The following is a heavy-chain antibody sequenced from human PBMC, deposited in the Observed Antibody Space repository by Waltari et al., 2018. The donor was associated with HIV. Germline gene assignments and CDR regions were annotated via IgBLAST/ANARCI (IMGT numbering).Heavy chain of an antibody. CDR3: ARDSSGYYYVGYGMDV. Sequence: VKREKTGEDVVQHGKSHRRPRAASGFTLNTKQSYWVRQGTGKGVECVAVISYDGSNKYYADSGKGRFTISRDNSKNTLYLQMNSLRAEDTAVYYCARDSSGYYYVGYGMDVWGQGTTVTVSS. D-gene: IGHD3-22*01. CDR1: GFTLNTKQ. V-gene: IGHV3-30*01. J-gene: IGHJ6*02. CDR2: ISYDGSNK.